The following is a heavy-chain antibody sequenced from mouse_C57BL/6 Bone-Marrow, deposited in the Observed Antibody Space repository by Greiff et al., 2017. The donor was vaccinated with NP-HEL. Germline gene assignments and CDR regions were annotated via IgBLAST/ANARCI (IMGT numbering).Heavy chain of an antibody. CDR3: SGNYSGSSYYYAMDY. V-gene: IGHV1-72*01. Sequence: QVQLQQPGAELVKPGASVKLSCKASGYTFTSYWMHWVKQRPGRGLEWIGRIDPNSGGTKYNEKFKSTATLTVDKPSSTAYMQLSSLTSEDSAVYYCSGNYSGSSYYYAMDYWGQGTSVTVSS. J-gene: IGHJ4*01. D-gene: IGHD1-1*01. CDR1: GYTFTSYW. CDR2: IDPNSGGT.